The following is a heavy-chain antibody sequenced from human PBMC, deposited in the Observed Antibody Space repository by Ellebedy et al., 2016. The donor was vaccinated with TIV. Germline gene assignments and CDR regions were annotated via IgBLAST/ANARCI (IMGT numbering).Heavy chain of an antibody. CDR1: GFIFDDFA. CDR2: IGWDSGGI. CDR3: VKGGGWFYYFDY. V-gene: IGHV3-9*01. D-gene: IGHD6-19*01. J-gene: IGHJ4*02. Sequence: PGGSLRLSCVASGFIFDDFAMHWVRQAPGKGLEWVSGIGWDSGGIGYGDSVKGRFTVSRDNARRSLYLQLNTVRPEDTAVYYCVKGGGWFYYFDYWGQGTLVTVSS.